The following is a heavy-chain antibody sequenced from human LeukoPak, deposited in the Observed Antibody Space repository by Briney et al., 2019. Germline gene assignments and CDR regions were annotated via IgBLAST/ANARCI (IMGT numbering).Heavy chain of an antibody. D-gene: IGHD6-13*01. Sequence: GRSLRLSCAASGFTFSSYGMHWVRQAPGKGLEWVAVIWYDGSIRYYADSVKGRFTISRDNSKNTLYLQMNSLRAEDTAVYYCARGFSSSWYAVGYWGQGTLSPSPQ. J-gene: IGHJ4*02. CDR3: ARGFSSSWYAVGY. CDR2: IWYDGSIR. CDR1: GFTFSSYG. V-gene: IGHV3-33*01.